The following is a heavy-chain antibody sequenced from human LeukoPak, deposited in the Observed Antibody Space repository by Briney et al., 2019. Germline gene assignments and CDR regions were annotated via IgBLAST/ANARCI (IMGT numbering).Heavy chain of an antibody. D-gene: IGHD2-2*01. CDR3: ARARQYCSSTSCSVFDY. V-gene: IGHV1-46*01. CDR2: INPSGGST. J-gene: IGHJ4*02. Sequence: ASVKVSCKASGYTFTSYYMHWVRQAPGQGLEWMGIINPSGGSTSYAQKFQGRVTMTRDTSTSTVYMELSSLRSEDTAVYYCARARQYCSSTSCSVFDYWGQGTLVTVSS. CDR1: GYTFTSYY.